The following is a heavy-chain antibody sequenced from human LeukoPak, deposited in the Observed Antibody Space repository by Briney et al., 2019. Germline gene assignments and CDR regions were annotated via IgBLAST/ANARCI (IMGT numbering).Heavy chain of an antibody. J-gene: IGHJ6*02. CDR2: IIPIFGIA. V-gene: IGHV1-69*04. CDR1: GGTFSSYA. Sequence: GAAVKVSCKASGGTFSSYAISWVRQAPGPGLEWMGRIIPIFGIANYAQKFQGRVTITADNSTSTAYMELSSLRSEDTAVYYCARDGAGGYINYYYGMDVSGQGTTVTVSS. CDR3: ARDGAGGYINYYYGMDV. D-gene: IGHD3-16*01.